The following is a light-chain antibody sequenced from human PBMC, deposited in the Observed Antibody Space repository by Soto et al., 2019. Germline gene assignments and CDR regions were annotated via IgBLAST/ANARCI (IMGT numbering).Light chain of an antibody. CDR1: QTISSW. J-gene: IGKJ4*01. V-gene: IGKV1-5*01. CDR2: GAS. CDR3: QQYDTLPS. Sequence: DIQMTQSPSTLSGSVGDRVTITCRASQTISSWLAWYQQKPGKAPKLLIYGASNLEIGVPSRFSGGGSGTEFTFTIRSLQPEDIGTYYCQQYDTLPSFGGGTKVDI.